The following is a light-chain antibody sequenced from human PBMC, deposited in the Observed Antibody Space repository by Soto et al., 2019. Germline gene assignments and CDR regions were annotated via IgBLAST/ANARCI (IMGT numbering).Light chain of an antibody. CDR3: PHYQGGYPIA. CDR2: DVF. V-gene: IGKV3-20*01. J-gene: IGKJ5*01. Sequence: EIVLTQSPDTLSFSPGESATVSCRASQSVSARLAWYKHKPGQPPRLLISDVFNRASGVAERFSGSGSETDFTLIIRRLEPEDSELYYCPHYQGGYPIAFGQGNDWRL. CDR1: QSVSAR.